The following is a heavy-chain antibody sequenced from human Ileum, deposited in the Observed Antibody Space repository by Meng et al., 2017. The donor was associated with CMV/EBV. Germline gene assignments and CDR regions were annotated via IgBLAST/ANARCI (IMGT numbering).Heavy chain of an antibody. J-gene: IGHJ1*01. D-gene: IGHD1-26*01. CDR1: GFTFSDYY. Sequence: GGSLRLSCAASGFTFSDYYMNWVRQSPGKGLEWISYMSNSGDTIYYADSVKGRFTISRGNSRNSLYLQMNSLRAEDTALYYCARGRWQWEPWGQGTLVTVSS. V-gene: IGHV3-11*01. CDR2: MSNSGDTI. CDR3: ARGRWQWEP.